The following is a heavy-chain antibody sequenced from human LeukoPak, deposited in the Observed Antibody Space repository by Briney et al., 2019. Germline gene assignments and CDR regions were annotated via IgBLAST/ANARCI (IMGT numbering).Heavy chain of an antibody. V-gene: IGHV1-69*13. J-gene: IGHJ5*02. CDR3: ASFGAIITMVRGVIGDYNWFDP. CDR1: GGTFGSYA. Sequence: SVKVSCKASGGTFGSYAISWVRQAPGQGLEWMGGIIPIFGTANYAQKFQGRVTITADESTSTAYMELSSLRSEDTAVYYCASFGAIITMVRGVIGDYNWFDPWGQGTLVTVSS. D-gene: IGHD3-10*01. CDR2: IIPIFGTA.